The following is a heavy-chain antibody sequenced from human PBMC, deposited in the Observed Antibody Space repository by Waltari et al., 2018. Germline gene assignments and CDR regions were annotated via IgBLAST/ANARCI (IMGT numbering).Heavy chain of an antibody. CDR3: ARQDIVLMVYASDAFDI. Sequence: QVQLQESGPGLVKPSETLSLTCTVSGYSISSGYYWGWIRPPPGKGLGWIGSIYHSGSTYDNPSLKSRVTISVDTSKNQFSLKLSSVTAADTAVYYCARQDIVLMVYASDAFDIWGQGTMVTVSS. CDR1: GYSISSGYY. V-gene: IGHV4-38-2*02. CDR2: IYHSGST. D-gene: IGHD2-8*01. J-gene: IGHJ3*02.